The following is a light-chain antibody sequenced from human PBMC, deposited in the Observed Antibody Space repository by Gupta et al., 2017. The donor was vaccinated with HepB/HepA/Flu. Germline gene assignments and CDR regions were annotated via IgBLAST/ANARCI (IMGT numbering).Light chain of an antibody. CDR3: QQVYNYPRT. J-gene: IGKJ1*01. CDR2: AAS. Sequence: DIQLTQSPSFLSASVGDRVTITCRASQGISSYLAWYQQRPGKALNLLIYAASNLQSGVPSRFSGSGSGTEFILSISSLQPEDFATYYCQQVYNYPRTFGQGTKVEIK. CDR1: QGISSY. V-gene: IGKV1-9*01.